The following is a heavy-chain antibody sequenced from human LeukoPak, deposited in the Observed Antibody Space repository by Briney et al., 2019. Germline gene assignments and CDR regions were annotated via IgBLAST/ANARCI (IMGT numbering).Heavy chain of an antibody. J-gene: IGHJ4*02. CDR2: ISSNGGGT. CDR3: ARAISGSYYSGSPFDC. D-gene: IGHD1-26*01. Sequence: SGGSLRLSCAASGFTFSNYVMHWVRQAPGKGLEYVSGISSNGGGTFYANSVKGRFTISRDNAKNTLYLQMGSLRAEDMAVYYCARAISGSYYSGSPFDCWGQGTLVTVSS. CDR1: GFTFSNYV. V-gene: IGHV3-64*01.